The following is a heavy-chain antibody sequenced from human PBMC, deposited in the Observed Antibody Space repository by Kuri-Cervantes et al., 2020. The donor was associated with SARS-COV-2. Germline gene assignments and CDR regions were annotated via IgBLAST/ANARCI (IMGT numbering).Heavy chain of an antibody. CDR1: VGSISSYY. CDR3: ARGSWNYPFDY. D-gene: IGHD1-7*01. V-gene: IGHV4-59*01. Sequence: ESLKISCTVSVGSISSYYWSWIRQPPGKGLEWIGYIYYSGSTNYNPSLKSRVTISVDTSKNQFSLKLSSVTAADTAVYYCARGSWNYPFDYWGQGTLVTVSS. J-gene: IGHJ4*02. CDR2: IYYSGST.